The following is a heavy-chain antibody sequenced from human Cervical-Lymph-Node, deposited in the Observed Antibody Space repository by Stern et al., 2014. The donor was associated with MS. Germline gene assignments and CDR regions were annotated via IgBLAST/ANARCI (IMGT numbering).Heavy chain of an antibody. Sequence: VQLVESGPGLVKPSETLSLTCTVSGGSISSYYWSWIRQPPGKGLEWIGYIYYSGSTNYNPSLKSRAPISVDTPKNQFSLKLSSGPAADTAVYYCARRGGGGRGWYPRGMDVGGQGTTVTVPS. CDR2: IYYSGST. CDR1: GGSISSYY. J-gene: IGHJ6*02. CDR3: ARRGGGGRGWYPRGMDV. D-gene: IGHD6-19*01. V-gene: IGHV4-59*01.